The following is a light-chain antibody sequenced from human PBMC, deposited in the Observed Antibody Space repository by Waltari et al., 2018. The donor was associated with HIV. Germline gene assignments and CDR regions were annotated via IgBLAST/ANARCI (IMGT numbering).Light chain of an antibody. CDR3: QVWDSSTDLRV. J-gene: IGLJ2*01. CDR2: DDS. Sequence: SYVLTQPPSVSVAPGQTARITCGGNNIGSKGVQWYQQKPSQAPVLVVYDDSDRPSGIPERFSGSSSWNTATLTISRVEAGDEADFYCQVWDSSTDLRVFGGGTKLTVL. CDR1: NIGSKG. V-gene: IGLV3-21*02.